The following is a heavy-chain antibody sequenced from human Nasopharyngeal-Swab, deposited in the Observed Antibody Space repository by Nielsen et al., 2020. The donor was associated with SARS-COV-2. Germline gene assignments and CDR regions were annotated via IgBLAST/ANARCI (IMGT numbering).Heavy chain of an antibody. J-gene: IGHJ4*02. CDR3: ARVSRGLMVYAMGDLDY. Sequence: ASVKVSCKASGYTFTSYYMHWVRQAPGQGLEWMGIINPSGGSTSYAQKFQGRATMTRDTSTSTVYMELSSLRSEDTAVYYCARVSRGLMVYAMGDLDYWGQGTLVTVSS. D-gene: IGHD2-8*01. CDR2: INPSGGST. V-gene: IGHV1-46*01. CDR1: GYTFTSYY.